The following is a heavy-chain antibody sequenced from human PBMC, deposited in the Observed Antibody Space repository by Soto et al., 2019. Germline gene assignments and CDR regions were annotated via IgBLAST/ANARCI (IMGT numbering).Heavy chain of an antibody. D-gene: IGHD2-2*03. CDR1: GGSISTITW. Sequence: QVQLRESGPELVKTSGTLSLTCAVSGGSISTITWWSWVRQPPGKGLQWIGEIYHSGSTNYNPSLKSRVTISVDKSKNQFSLELSSVTAADTAVYYCARDLGSCSSTSCRPFDYWGQGTLVTVSS. CDR2: IYHSGST. V-gene: IGHV4-4*02. J-gene: IGHJ4*02. CDR3: ARDLGSCSSTSCRPFDY.